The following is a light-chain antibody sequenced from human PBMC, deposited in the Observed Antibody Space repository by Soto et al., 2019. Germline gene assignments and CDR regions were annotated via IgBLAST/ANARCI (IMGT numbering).Light chain of an antibody. V-gene: IGLV2-14*03. CDR3: MSFTSSNTYV. J-gene: IGLJ1*01. Sequence: QSVLTQPASVSGSPGQSITLSCTGTSSDVGAYNFVSWYQHYPDKAPKVVIYDVANRPSGVSYRFSASKSGNTASLTISGLQAEDEADYYCMSFTSSNTYVFGTGTKLTVL. CDR2: DVA. CDR1: SSDVGAYNF.